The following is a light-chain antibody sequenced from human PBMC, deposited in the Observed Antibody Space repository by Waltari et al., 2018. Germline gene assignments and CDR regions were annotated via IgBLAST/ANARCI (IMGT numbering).Light chain of an antibody. CDR3: QHYVRLPAT. CDR1: QSVGRS. J-gene: IGKJ1*01. CDR2: GAS. Sequence: EIVLTQSPGTLSLSPGERATLSCRASQSVGRSLAWYQQKPGQAPRPRIYGASSRATGIPDRFSGSGSGTDFSLTISRLEPEDFAVYYCQHYVRLPATFGQGTKVEIK. V-gene: IGKV3-20*01.